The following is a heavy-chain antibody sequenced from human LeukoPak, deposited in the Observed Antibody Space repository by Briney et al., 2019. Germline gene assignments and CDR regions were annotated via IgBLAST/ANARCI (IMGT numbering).Heavy chain of an antibody. CDR1: GFTLSSYS. Sequence: GGSLRLSCAASGFTLSSYSMNWVRQAPGKGLEWVSCISSSSSYIYYADSVKGRFTISRDNSKNTLYLQMGRLRAEDMAVYYCARGAASQAGYYLDYWGQGTLVTVSS. V-gene: IGHV3-21*01. CDR3: ARGAASQAGYYLDY. D-gene: IGHD2-15*01. CDR2: ISSSSSYI. J-gene: IGHJ4*02.